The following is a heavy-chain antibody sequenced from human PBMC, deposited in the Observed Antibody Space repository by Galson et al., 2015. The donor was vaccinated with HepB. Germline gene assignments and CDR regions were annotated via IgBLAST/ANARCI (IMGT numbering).Heavy chain of an antibody. J-gene: IGHJ5*02. Sequence: SVKVSCKASGGTFSSYAISWVRQAPGQGLEWMGGIIPIFGTANYAQKFQGRVTITADESTSTAHMELSSLRSEDTAVYYCAREAPGYCSSTSCLPERWFDPWGQGTLVTVSS. CDR1: GGTFSSYA. CDR3: AREAPGYCSSTSCLPERWFDP. V-gene: IGHV1-69*13. CDR2: IIPIFGTA. D-gene: IGHD2-2*01.